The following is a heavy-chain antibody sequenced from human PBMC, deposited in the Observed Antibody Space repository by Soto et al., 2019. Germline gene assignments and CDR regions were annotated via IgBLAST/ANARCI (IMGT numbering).Heavy chain of an antibody. CDR1: GFTFGTTD. Sequence: QLLQSGGGLVQPGGSLTLSCAASGFTFGTTDMSWVRQAPGEGLEWVSTIDGSGGITYYADSVKGRFTISRDNSRNTVYLQMNSLRGDDTALYYCVKNSGWLNTWGQGAVVTVSS. D-gene: IGHD3-9*01. J-gene: IGHJ4*02. V-gene: IGHV3-23*01. CDR2: IDGSGGIT. CDR3: VKNSGWLNT.